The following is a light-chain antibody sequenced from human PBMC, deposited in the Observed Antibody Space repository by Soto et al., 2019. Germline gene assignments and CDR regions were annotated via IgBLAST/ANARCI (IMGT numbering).Light chain of an antibody. J-gene: IGLJ1*01. CDR1: SSNIGRNT. CDR3: AAWDDSLRGYV. Sequence: QSVLTQPPSASGTPGQRVTISCSGSSSNIGRNTANWYQQLPGTAPKLLIYNNNQRPSGVPDRFSGSKSGTSASLAISGLQSDDEAEDYCAAWDDSLRGYVFGAGTKLTVL. V-gene: IGLV1-44*01. CDR2: NNN.